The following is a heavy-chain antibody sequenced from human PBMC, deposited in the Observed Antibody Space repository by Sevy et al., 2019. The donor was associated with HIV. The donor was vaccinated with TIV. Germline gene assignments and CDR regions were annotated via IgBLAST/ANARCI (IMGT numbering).Heavy chain of an antibody. V-gene: IGHV4-59*08. CDR1: GGSITSLY. D-gene: IGHD1-26*01. Sequence: SETLSLTCTVSGGSITSLYWNWIRQPPGKGLEWIANIYYNGHINYNPSLKSRVTLSLDTSKNQFSLRLSSVTAADTAMYYCAPENAWGRGYSWGQGTLVTVSS. CDR3: APENAWGRGYS. CDR2: IYYNGHI. J-gene: IGHJ5*01.